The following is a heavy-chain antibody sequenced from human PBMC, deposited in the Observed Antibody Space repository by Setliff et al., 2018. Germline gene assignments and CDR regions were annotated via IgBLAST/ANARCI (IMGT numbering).Heavy chain of an antibody. D-gene: IGHD1-1*01. V-gene: IGHV1-69*06. J-gene: IGHJ6*02. CDR3: ARDSVTLAQLERRGGWHYYGMDV. CDR2: ITPIFETA. CDR1: GGTFSGYA. Sequence: SVKVSCKASGGTFSGYAFSRVRQAPGQGPEWMGGITPIFETAHYAEKFRDRVTITADKSTTTVHMELTSLISEDTAVYFCARDSVTLAQLERRGGWHYYGMDVWGQGTTVTVSS.